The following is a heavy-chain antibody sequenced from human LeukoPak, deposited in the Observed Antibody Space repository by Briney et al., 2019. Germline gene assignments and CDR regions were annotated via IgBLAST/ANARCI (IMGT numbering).Heavy chain of an antibody. J-gene: IGHJ6*03. CDR2: IKQDGSEK. CDR1: GFTFSSYW. CDR3: ARGASYSSSWYGYYYYYMDV. Sequence: GGSLRLSCAASGFTFSSYWMSWVRQAPGKGLEWVANIKQDGSEKYYVDSVKGRFTISRDNAKNSLYLQMNSLRAEDTAVYYCARGASYSSSWYGYYYYYMDVWGKGTTVTISS. D-gene: IGHD6-13*01. V-gene: IGHV3-7*01.